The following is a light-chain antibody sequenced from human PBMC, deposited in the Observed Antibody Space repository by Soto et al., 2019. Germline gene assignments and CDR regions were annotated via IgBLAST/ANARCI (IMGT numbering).Light chain of an antibody. J-gene: IGKJ2*01. Sequence: DIQMTQSPSTLSASVGARDTITCRASQSISSWLAWYQQKPGKAPKLLIYDASSLESGVPSRFSGSGSGTEFTLTISSLQPDDFATYYCKQYNSYSRNTFGQGTKLEIK. V-gene: IGKV1-5*01. CDR2: DAS. CDR1: QSISSW. CDR3: KQYNSYSRNT.